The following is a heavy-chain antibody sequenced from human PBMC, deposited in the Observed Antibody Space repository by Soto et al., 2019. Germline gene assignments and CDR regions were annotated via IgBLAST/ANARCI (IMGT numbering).Heavy chain of an antibody. J-gene: IGHJ6*02. CDR1: GFTFSSYG. Sequence: QVQLVESGGGVVQPGRSLRLSCAASGFTFSSYGMHWVRQAPGKGLEWVAVISYDGSNKYYADSVKGRFTISRDNSKNTLYLQMNSLRAEDTAVYYCAKDRNYGSGHPQGMDVWGQGTTVTVSS. CDR2: ISYDGSNK. CDR3: AKDRNYGSGHPQGMDV. D-gene: IGHD3-10*01. V-gene: IGHV3-30*18.